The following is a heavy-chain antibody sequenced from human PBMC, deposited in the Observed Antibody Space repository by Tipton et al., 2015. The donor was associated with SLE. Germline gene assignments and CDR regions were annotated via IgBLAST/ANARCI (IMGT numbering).Heavy chain of an antibody. V-gene: IGHV4-38-2*01. Sequence: TLSLTCAVSGYSISSGYYWGWIRQPPGKGLEWIGSIYYSGSTYYNPSLKSRVTISVDTSKNQFSLKLSSVTAADTAVYYCASPGQNYYDSSGYSNWGQGTLVTVSS. J-gene: IGHJ4*02. CDR2: IYYSGST. CDR3: ASPGQNYYDSSGYSN. D-gene: IGHD3-22*01. CDR1: GYSISSGYY.